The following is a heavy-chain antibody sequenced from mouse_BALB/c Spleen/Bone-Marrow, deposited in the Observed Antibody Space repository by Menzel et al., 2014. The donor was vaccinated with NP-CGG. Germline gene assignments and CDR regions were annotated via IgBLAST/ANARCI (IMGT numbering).Heavy chain of an antibody. Sequence: VKLVESGPGLVAPSQSLSTTCTVSGFSLTGYGVNWVRQPPGKGLEWLGMIWGDGSTDYNSVLKSRLNISKDNSKSXVFLKMNSLQTDDTARYYCARSFTTVVATPFDYWGQGTTLTVSS. J-gene: IGHJ2*01. CDR1: GFSLTGYG. V-gene: IGHV2-6-7*01. D-gene: IGHD1-1*01. CDR2: IWGDGST. CDR3: ARSFTTVVATPFDY.